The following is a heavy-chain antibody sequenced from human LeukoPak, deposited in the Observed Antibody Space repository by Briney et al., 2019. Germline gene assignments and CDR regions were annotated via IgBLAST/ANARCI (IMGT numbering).Heavy chain of an antibody. V-gene: IGHV1-69*13. Sequence: SVKVSCKASGGTFSSYAISWVRQAPGQGLEWMGGIIPIFGTANYAQKFQGRVTITADESTSTAYMELSSLRSEDTAVYYYARAVPAAIRGNWFDPWGQGTLVTVSS. J-gene: IGHJ5*02. CDR1: GGTFSSYA. CDR3: ARAVPAAIRGNWFDP. D-gene: IGHD2-2*02. CDR2: IIPIFGTA.